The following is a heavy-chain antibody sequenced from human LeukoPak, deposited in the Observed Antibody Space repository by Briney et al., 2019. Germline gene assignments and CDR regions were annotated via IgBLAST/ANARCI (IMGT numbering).Heavy chain of an antibody. CDR3: ARAGYGGSDDAFDI. J-gene: IGHJ3*02. CDR2: INPNSGGT. Sequence: ASVKVSCKASGYTFTGYYMHWVRQAPGQGLEWMGWINPNSGGTNYAQKFQGRVTMTRDTSISTAYMELSRLRSDDTAVYCCARAGYGGSDDAFDIWGQGTMVTVSS. V-gene: IGHV1-2*02. D-gene: IGHD1-26*01. CDR1: GYTFTGYY.